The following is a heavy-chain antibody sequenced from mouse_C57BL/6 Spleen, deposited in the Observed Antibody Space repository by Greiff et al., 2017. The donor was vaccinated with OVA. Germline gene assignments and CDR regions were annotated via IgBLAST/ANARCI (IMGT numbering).Heavy chain of an antibody. CDR3: ARGWYYGRGTYAVDY. CDR1: GYTFTSYW. Sequence: QVQLQQPGAELVRPGSSVKLSCKASGYTFTSYWMHWVKQRPIQGLEWIGNIDPSDSETHYNQKFKDKATLTVDKSSSTAYMQLSSLTSEDSAVYDCARGWYYGRGTYAVDYWGQGTSVTVSS. D-gene: IGHD2-1*01. V-gene: IGHV1-52*01. J-gene: IGHJ4*01. CDR2: IDPSDSET.